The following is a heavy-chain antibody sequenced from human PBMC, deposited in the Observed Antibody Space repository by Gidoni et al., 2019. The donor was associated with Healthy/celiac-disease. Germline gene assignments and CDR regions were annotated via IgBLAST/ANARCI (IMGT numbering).Heavy chain of an antibody. J-gene: IGHJ2*01. Sequence: EVQLVESGGGLIQPGGSLRLSCAASGFTVSSNYMSWVRQAPGKGLEWVSVIYSGGSTYYADSVKGRFTISRDNSKNTLYLQMNSLRAEDTAVYYCARDDYGGNNWYFDLWGRGTLVTVSS. CDR2: IYSGGST. CDR1: GFTVSSNY. D-gene: IGHD4-17*01. V-gene: IGHV3-53*01. CDR3: ARDDYGGNNWYFDL.